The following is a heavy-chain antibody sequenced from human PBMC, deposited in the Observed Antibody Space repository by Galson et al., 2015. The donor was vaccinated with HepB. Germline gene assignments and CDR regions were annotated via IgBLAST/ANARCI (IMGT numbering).Heavy chain of an antibody. D-gene: IGHD3-22*01. J-gene: IGHJ3*02. CDR2: IIPILGVA. Sequence: SVKVSCKASGGTFSSYAISWVRQAPGRGLEWMGRIIPILGVASYAQMFEDRVTITADKSSTTAFTDLSTLTSEDTAMYYCARDNRNYYDDSGRNAFDIWGQGTMVTVSS. CDR1: GGTFSSYA. V-gene: IGHV1-69*04. CDR3: ARDNRNYYDDSGRNAFDI.